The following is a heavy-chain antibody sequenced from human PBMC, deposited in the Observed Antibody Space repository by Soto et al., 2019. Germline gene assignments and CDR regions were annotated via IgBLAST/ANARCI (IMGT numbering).Heavy chain of an antibody. CDR1: GYTFTSYG. J-gene: IGHJ6*02. Sequence: ASVKVSCKASGYTFTSYGISWVRQAPGQGLEWMGWISAYNGNTNYAQKLQGRVTMTTDTSTSTAYMELRSLRSDDTAVYYCARDHYSSSSHYYYYYGMDVWGQGTRVTVPS. D-gene: IGHD6-6*01. CDR3: ARDHYSSSSHYYYYYGMDV. V-gene: IGHV1-18*01. CDR2: ISAYNGNT.